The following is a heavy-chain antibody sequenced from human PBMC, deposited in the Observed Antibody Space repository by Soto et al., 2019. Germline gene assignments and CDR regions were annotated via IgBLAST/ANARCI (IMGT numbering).Heavy chain of an antibody. CDR2: IIPIFGTA. CDR3: ARAGGRHSGGIDY. D-gene: IGHD1-26*01. J-gene: IGHJ4*02. CDR1: GGTFSSYS. V-gene: IGHV1-69*01. Sequence: QVQLVQSGAEVKKPGSSVKVSCKASGGTFSSYSINWVRQAPGQGLEWMGEIIPIFGTANYAQKFQGRVTITADESTSTAYMELSSLRAEDTAVYYCARAGGRHSGGIDYWGQGTLVTVSS.